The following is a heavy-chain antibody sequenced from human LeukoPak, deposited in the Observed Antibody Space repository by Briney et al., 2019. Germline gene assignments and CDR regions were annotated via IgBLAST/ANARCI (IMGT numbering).Heavy chain of an antibody. CDR2: IRSKAYGGIT. V-gene: IGHV3-49*04. D-gene: IGHD3-16*01. CDR1: GFLLWVYA. J-gene: IGHJ4*02. CDR3: TRGGRKYLDLGLHDY. Sequence: QPGGSLRLFCTAWGFLLWVYAMSGVRQAPGKGLEWVGFIRSKAYGGITEYAASVKGRFTISRDDSKSIAYLQMNSLKTEDTAVYYCTRGGRKYLDLGLHDYWGQGTLVTVPS.